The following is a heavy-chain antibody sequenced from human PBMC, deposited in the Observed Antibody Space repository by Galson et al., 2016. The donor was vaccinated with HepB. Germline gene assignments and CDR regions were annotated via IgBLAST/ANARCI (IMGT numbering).Heavy chain of an antibody. Sequence: ETLSLTRNVSGGSVTSGSYFWSWIRQPPGKGLEWIGYIYYSGSTNYNPSLKSRITISEGTTKSQFSLKLTSVTAEDTAVYYCARVHPRAVVLDYWGQGTLVTVSS. CDR1: GGSVTSGSYF. D-gene: IGHD4-23*01. J-gene: IGHJ4*02. CDR3: ARVHPRAVVLDY. CDR2: IYYSGST. V-gene: IGHV4-61*01.